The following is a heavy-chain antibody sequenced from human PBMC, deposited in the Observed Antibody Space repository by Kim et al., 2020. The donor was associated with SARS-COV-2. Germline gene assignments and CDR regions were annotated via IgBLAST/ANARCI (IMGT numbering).Heavy chain of an antibody. V-gene: IGHV3-74*01. CDR3: ARDPALYCSGGSCYGIRYGMDV. CDR1: GFTFSSYW. J-gene: IGHJ6*02. CDR2: INSDGSST. Sequence: GGSLRLSCAASGFTFSSYWMHWVRQAPGKGLVWVSRINSDGSSTSYADSVKGRFTISRDNAKNTLYLQMNSLRAEDTAVYYCARDPALYCSGGSCYGIRYGMDVWGQGTTVTVSS. D-gene: IGHD2-15*01.